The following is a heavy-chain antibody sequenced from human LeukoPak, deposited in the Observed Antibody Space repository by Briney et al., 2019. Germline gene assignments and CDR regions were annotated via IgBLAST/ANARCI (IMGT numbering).Heavy chain of an antibody. Sequence: ASVKVSCKASGYTFTSYYIHWVQQAPGQGLEWMGIINPSGGSTSYAQKFQGRVTMTRDTSTSTVYMELSSLRSEDTAVYYCAGEGIITATDSWGQGTLVTVSS. CDR1: GYTFTSYY. D-gene: IGHD5-18*01. CDR2: INPSGGST. CDR3: AGEGIITATDS. V-gene: IGHV1-46*01. J-gene: IGHJ4*02.